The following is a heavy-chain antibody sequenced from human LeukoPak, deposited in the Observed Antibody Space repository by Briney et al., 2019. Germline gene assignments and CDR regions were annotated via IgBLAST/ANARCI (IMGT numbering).Heavy chain of an antibody. V-gene: IGHV4-34*01. J-gene: IGHJ5*02. Sequence: PSETLSLTCAVYGGSFSGYYRSWIRQPPGKGLEWIGEINHSGSTNYNPSLKSRVTISVDTSKNQFSLKLSSVTAADTAVYYCARSYYYGSGRWFDPWGQGTLVTVSS. D-gene: IGHD3-10*01. CDR3: ARSYYYGSGRWFDP. CDR1: GGSFSGYY. CDR2: INHSGST.